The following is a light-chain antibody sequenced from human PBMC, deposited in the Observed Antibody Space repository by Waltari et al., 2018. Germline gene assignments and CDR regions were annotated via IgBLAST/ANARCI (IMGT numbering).Light chain of an antibody. V-gene: IGKV1-39*01. Sequence: DIQMTQSPSSLSASAGDRVTITCRASQSISNYLNWYQQKPGKATKVLIYSASALQSGVPSRFSGSGSGTDFTLTISILQPEDFATYYCQQSYSVPPYTFGQGTKREIK. CDR2: SAS. J-gene: IGKJ2*01. CDR1: QSISNY. CDR3: QQSYSVPPYT.